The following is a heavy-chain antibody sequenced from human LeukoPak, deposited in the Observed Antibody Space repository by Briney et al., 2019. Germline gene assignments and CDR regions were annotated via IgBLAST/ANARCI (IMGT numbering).Heavy chain of an antibody. CDR3: ARAIVGATTGTVDL. Sequence: GGSLRLSCAASGFTFSNAWMSWVRQAPGKGLECVSSISSSSRHIYYADSVKGRLTISRDNANNSLFLQMNGLRVDDTAVYYCARAIVGATTGTVDLWGQGTLVTVSS. J-gene: IGHJ5*02. CDR2: ISSSSRHI. D-gene: IGHD1-26*01. CDR1: GFTFSNAW. V-gene: IGHV3-21*01.